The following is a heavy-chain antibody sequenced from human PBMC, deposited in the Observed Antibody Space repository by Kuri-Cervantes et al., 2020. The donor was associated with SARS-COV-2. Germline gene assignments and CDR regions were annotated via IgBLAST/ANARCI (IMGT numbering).Heavy chain of an antibody. CDR2: IYYSGST. D-gene: IGHD3-10*01. Sequence: GSLRLSCTVSGGSISSYYWSWIRQPPGKGLEWIGYIYYSGSTNYNPSLKSRVTISVDTSKSQFSLKLSSVTAADTAVYYCARADVRVMFPMVRGVIGAFDIWGQGTMVTVSS. CDR1: GGSISSYY. J-gene: IGHJ3*02. CDR3: ARADVRVMFPMVRGVIGAFDI. V-gene: IGHV4-59*01.